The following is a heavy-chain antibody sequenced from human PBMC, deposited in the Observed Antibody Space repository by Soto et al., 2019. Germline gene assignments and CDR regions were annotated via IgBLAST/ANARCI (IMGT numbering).Heavy chain of an antibody. CDR3: ARGDYGGGADH. V-gene: IGHV1-18*01. CDR2: ISGYNGNT. D-gene: IGHD4-17*01. J-gene: IGHJ4*02. CDR1: GYTFITYG. Sequence: QVQLVQSGAEVKKPGASVKVTCKASGYTFITYGINWVRQAPGQGLEWMGWISGYNGNTKYAQKFQGRVTMTTDTATRTSYMELRSLRSDDRAVDYCARGDYGGGADHWGQGTLVTVSS.